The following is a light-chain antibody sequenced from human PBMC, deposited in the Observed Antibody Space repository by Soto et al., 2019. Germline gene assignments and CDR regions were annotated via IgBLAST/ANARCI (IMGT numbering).Light chain of an antibody. V-gene: IGLV2-14*01. CDR1: SSDIGGYNY. CDR2: EIT. J-gene: IGLJ2*01. Sequence: QSALTQPASVSGSPGQSITISCTGTSSDIGGYNYVSWYQQHPGKVPKLIIYEITNRPSGVSDRFSGSKSGNTASLTISGLPAEEEADYYCSSFTTSSALIFGGGTKLTVL. CDR3: SSFTTSSALI.